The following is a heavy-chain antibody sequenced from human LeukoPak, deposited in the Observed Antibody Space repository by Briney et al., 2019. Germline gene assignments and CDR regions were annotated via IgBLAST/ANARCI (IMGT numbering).Heavy chain of an antibody. D-gene: IGHD6-25*01. CDR3: ARDAASGGMDV. V-gene: IGHV3-7*01. CDR2: MKQDGSEK. J-gene: IGHJ6*02. CDR1: GFSFGSHW. Sequence: GGSLRLSCVASGFSFGSHWMSWVRQAPGKRLEWVATMKQDGSEKYYVDSVKGRFTVSRDNAKNSLYLQMNSLRVEDTAVYYCARDAASGGMDVWGQGTTVTVSS.